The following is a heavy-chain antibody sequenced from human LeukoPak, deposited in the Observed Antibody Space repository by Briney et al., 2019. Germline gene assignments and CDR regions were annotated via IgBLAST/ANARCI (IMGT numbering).Heavy chain of an antibody. CDR3: ASEGTTGTTWGPDY. CDR2: IDSDGYST. Sequence: GGSLRLSCAVSEFTFRTSAMHWVRQAPGKGLVWVSRIDSDGYSTAYADSVKGRFTISRDNAKNTLYLQMNSLRAEDTAVYYCASEGTTGTTWGPDYWGQGTLVTVSS. CDR1: EFTFRTSA. V-gene: IGHV3-74*01. D-gene: IGHD1-1*01. J-gene: IGHJ4*02.